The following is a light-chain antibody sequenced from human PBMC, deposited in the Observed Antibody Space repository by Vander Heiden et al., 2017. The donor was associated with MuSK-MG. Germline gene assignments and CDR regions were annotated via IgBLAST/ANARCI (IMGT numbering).Light chain of an antibody. CDR2: AAS. Sequence: DIQMTQSPSSVSASVGDRVTITCRASQDINSWLAWYQQKPGKAPKLLIYAASSLQSGVPSRFSGSGSETDFTLTINSLQPEDFATYYCQQANSFPIAFGQGTKMEIK. V-gene: IGKV1-12*01. J-gene: IGKJ2*01. CDR1: QDINSW. CDR3: QQANSFPIA.